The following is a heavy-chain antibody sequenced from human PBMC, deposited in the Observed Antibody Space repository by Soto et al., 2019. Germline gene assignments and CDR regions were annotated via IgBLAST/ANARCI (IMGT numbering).Heavy chain of an antibody. Sequence: GGSLRLSWAAAGFTVGSAYMSWVRPNPGKGLEWVSVIYSGGSTYYADSLKGRFTISRDNSKSTIYLQMSSLRAEDSAIYFCARDFQPGLIVPTKSGFDPWGQGNPVTVSSGESAPLDPWGQGTPVTVSS. V-gene: IGHV3-53*01. J-gene: IGHJ5*02. D-gene: IGHD1-26*01. CDR2: IYSGGST. CDR3: ARDFQPGLIVPTKSGFDPWGQGNPVTVSSGESAPLDP. CDR1: GFTVGSAY.